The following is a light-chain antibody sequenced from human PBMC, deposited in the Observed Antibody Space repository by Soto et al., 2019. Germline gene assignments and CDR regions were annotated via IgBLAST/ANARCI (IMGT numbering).Light chain of an antibody. CDR3: LQDSDSSPT. CDR1: QSVSIW. J-gene: IGKJ2*01. Sequence: DIQMTQSPSTLSASVGDRVTITCRASQSVSIWLAWYQQKPGEAPKLLIYGSSSLESGVPSKFSGSGSVTEFTLTIDSLQPDDFATYYCLQDSDSSPTFGQGTKLEIK. CDR2: GSS. V-gene: IGKV1-5*01.